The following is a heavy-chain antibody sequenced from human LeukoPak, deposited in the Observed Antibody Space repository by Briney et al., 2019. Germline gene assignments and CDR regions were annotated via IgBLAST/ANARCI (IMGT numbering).Heavy chain of an antibody. CDR3: SRLSHVAGAPKVSWFDP. V-gene: IGHV4-38-2*02. Sequence: PSETLSLTCTVSAYSISDGWVWGMIRQPPGKGLEWIGSIYHSGTTYYNPSLKSRVTMSVDTSNNQFSPKLTSVTAADTAMYYCSRLSHVAGAPKVSWFDPWGQGTLVTVSS. CDR2: IYHSGTT. J-gene: IGHJ5*02. D-gene: IGHD1-26*01. CDR1: AYSISDGWV.